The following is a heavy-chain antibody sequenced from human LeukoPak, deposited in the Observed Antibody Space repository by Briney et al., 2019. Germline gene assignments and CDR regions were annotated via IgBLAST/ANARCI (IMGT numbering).Heavy chain of an antibody. Sequence: GASVKVSCKASGYTFTSYDINWVRQATGQGLEWMGWMNPNSGNTGYAQKFQGRVTMTRNTSISTAYMELSSLRSEDTAVYYCAKDPNSSGWECFDPWGQGTLVTVSS. CDR1: GYTFTSYD. CDR3: AKDPNSSGWECFDP. CDR2: MNPNSGNT. J-gene: IGHJ5*02. V-gene: IGHV1-8*01. D-gene: IGHD6-19*01.